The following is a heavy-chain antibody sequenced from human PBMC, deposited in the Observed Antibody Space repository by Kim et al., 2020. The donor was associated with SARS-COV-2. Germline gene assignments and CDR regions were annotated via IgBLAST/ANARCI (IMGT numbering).Heavy chain of an antibody. CDR3: ARGNYGMDV. Sequence: GGSLRLSCAVSGFTFRSYYMHWVRQAPGKGLVWVSNINGDGSDTNYADSVKGRFTVSRDNAKNTLYLQMNSLRADDTAVYYCARGNYGMDVWGQGTTVTVS. J-gene: IGHJ6*02. V-gene: IGHV3-74*01. CDR2: INGDGSDT. CDR1: GFTFRSYY.